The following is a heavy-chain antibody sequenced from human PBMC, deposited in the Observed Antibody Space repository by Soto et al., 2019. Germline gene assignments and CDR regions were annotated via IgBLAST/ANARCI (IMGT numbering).Heavy chain of an antibody. CDR2: IYDSGNT. CDR1: GGSISGTTYS. Sequence: PSETLSLTCAVSGGSISGTTYSWSWIRQPPGKGLEWIGYIYDSGNTYYNPSLKSQFSISVDRSKNQFSLKLSSVTAADTAVYYCAIGQGAAAGHSNFDYWGQGALVTVSS. J-gene: IGHJ4*02. CDR3: AIGQGAAAGHSNFDY. D-gene: IGHD6-13*01. V-gene: IGHV4-30-2*01.